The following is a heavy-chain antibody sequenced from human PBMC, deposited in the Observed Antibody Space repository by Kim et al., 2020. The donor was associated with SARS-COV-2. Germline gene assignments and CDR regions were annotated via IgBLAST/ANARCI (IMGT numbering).Heavy chain of an antibody. CDR3: ARGGSIAAAGTKFDY. Sequence: SWKGRLTTSRDNARNSLYLQTNSLRAEATAVYYCARGGSIAAAGTKFDYWGQGTLVTVSS. J-gene: IGHJ4*02. D-gene: IGHD6-13*01. V-gene: IGHV3-7*04.